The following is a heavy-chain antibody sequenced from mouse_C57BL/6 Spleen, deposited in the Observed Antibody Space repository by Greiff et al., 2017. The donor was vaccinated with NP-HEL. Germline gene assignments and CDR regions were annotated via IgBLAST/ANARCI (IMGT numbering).Heavy chain of an antibody. J-gene: IGHJ4*01. CDR2: ISYDGSN. D-gene: IGHD2-3*01. V-gene: IGHV3-6*01. CDR1: GYSITSGYY. Sequence: ESGPGLVKPSQSLSLTCSVTGYSITSGYYWNWIRQFPGNKLEWMGYISYDGSNNYNPSLKNRISITRDTSKNQFFLKLNPVTTEDTATYYCARGYDLYAMYYWGQGTSVTVSS. CDR3: ARGYDLYAMYY.